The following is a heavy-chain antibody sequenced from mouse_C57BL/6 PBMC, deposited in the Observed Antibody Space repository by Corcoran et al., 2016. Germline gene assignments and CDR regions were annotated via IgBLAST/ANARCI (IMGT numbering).Heavy chain of an antibody. J-gene: IGHJ4*01. D-gene: IGHD2-1*01. CDR3: AREGIYYGNYGYAMDY. CDR2: IYPGDGDT. CDR1: GYAFSSYW. Sequence: QVQLQQSGAELVKPGASVKISCKASGYAFSSYWMNWVKQRPGKGLEWIGQIYPGDGDTNYNGKFKGKATLTADKSSSTAYMQLSSLTSEDSAVYFCAREGIYYGNYGYAMDYWGQGTSVTVSS. V-gene: IGHV1-80*01.